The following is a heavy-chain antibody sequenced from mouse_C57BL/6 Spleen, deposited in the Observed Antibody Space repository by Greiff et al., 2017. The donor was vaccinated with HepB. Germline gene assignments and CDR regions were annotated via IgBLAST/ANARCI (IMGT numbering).Heavy chain of an antibody. J-gene: IGHJ4*01. D-gene: IGHD2-4*01. Sequence: VQLQQSGPELVKPGASVKMSCKASGYTFTDYNMHWVKQSHGKSLEWIGYINPNNGGTSYNQKFKGKATLTVNKSSSTAYMELRSLTSEDSAVYYCARAGGVGLRRSYAMDYWGQGTSVTVSS. CDR1: GYTFTDYN. V-gene: IGHV1-22*01. CDR3: ARAGGVGLRRSYAMDY. CDR2: INPNNGGT.